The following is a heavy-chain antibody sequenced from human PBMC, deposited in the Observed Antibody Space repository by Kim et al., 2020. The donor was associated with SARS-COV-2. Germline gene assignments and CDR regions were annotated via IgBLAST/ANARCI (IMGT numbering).Heavy chain of an antibody. D-gene: IGHD1-1*01. CDR3: ARDQTTVPYYYYYGMDV. J-gene: IGHJ6*02. V-gene: IGHV1-69*13. Sequence: SVKVSCKASGGTFSSYAISWVRQAPGQGLEWMGGIIPIFGTANYAQKFQGRVTITADESTSTAYMELSSLRSEDTAVYYCARDQTTVPYYYYYGMDVWGQGTTVTVSS. CDR2: IIPIFGTA. CDR1: GGTFSSYA.